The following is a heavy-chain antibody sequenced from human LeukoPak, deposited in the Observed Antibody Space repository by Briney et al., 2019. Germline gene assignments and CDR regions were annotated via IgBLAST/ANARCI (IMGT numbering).Heavy chain of an antibody. CDR2: IYYSGST. J-gene: IGHJ3*02. CDR1: GGSISSGDYY. CDR3: ARDEVGGVVIPLGAFDI. V-gene: IGHV4-30-4*08. D-gene: IGHD3-3*01. Sequence: SETLSLTCTVSGGSISSGDYYWSWIRQPPGKGLEWIGYIYYSGSTYYNPSLKSRVTISVDTSKNQFSLKLSSVTAADTAVYYCARDEVGGVVIPLGAFDIWGQGTMVTVSS.